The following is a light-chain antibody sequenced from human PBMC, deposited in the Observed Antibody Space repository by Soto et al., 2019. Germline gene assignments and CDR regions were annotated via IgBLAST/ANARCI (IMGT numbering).Light chain of an antibody. CDR1: QSMSSR. CDR3: QQYDSYPWT. J-gene: IGKJ1*01. V-gene: IGKV1-5*03. CDR2: KAS. Sequence: DIQMTQSPSTLSASVGDRVTITCRASQSMSSRLAWYQQKPGKVPKLLIYKASSLESGVPSRFSGSGSGTEFTLTISSLQPDDFATYYCQQYDSYPWTFGQGTKVEI.